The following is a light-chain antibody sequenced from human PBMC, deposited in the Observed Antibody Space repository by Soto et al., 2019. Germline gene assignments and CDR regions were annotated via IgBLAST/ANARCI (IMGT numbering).Light chain of an antibody. CDR3: LQHNKYPRT. CDR1: QSISSN. Sequence: VLAPSSGPLSLSPGERATLYCRASQSISSNLAWYQQKPGQAPRLLIYGASTWATGIPARFSGSGSGTEFTLTISSLQPEDFAIYFCLQHNKYPRTFGQGTKVDIK. CDR2: GAS. V-gene: IGKV3-15*01. J-gene: IGKJ1*01.